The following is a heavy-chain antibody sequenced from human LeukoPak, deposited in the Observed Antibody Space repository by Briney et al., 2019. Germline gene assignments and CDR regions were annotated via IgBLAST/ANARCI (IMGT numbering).Heavy chain of an antibody. D-gene: IGHD2-21*01. CDR3: ARDKYSIDY. J-gene: IGHJ4*02. CDR2: INQDGSEK. CDR1: GFTLSRYW. V-gene: IGHV3-7*04. Sequence: GGSLRLSCAASGFTLSRYWMTWVRQAPGKGLEWVANINQDGSEKYYVDSVKGRFTISRDNAKNSLYLQMNSLRAEDTAVCYCARDKYSIDYWGQGTLVTVSS.